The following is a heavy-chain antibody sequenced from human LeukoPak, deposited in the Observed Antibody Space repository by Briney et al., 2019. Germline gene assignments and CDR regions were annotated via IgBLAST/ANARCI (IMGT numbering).Heavy chain of an antibody. Sequence: ASVKVSCKASGYTFTSYGISWVRQAPGQGREWMGWISAYNGNTNYAHKLQGRVTMTTDTSTSKAYMELRSLRSDGTAVYYCARAQGPYYYDSSGSGFDPWGQGTLVTVSS. CDR2: ISAYNGNT. J-gene: IGHJ5*02. D-gene: IGHD3-22*01. CDR3: ARAQGPYYYDSSGSGFDP. CDR1: GYTFTSYG. V-gene: IGHV1-18*01.